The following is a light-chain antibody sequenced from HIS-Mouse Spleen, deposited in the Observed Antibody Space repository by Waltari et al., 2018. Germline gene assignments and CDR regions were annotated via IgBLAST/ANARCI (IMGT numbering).Light chain of an antibody. V-gene: IGLV2-14*01. CDR1: SSDVGGYNY. J-gene: IGLJ2*01. Sequence: QSALTQPASVSGSPGQSITISCTGTSSDVGGYNYVSWYQQHPGNAPKLMMYEVSNRPSGVSNRFSGSKSGNTASLTISGLQAEDEADYYCSSYTSSSPYVVFGGGTKLTVL. CDR3: SSYTSSSPYVV. CDR2: EVS.